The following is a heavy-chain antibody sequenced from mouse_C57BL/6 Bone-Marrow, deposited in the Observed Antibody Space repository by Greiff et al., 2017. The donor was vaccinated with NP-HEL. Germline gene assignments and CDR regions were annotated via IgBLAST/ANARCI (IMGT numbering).Heavy chain of an antibody. Sequence: QVQLQQSGPELVKPGASVKISCKASGYAFSSSWMNWVKQRPGKGLEWIGRIYPGDGYTNYNGKFKGKATLTADKSSSTAYMQLSSLTSEDSAVYFCANYYGSSYVAYWGQGTLVTVSA. CDR3: ANYYGSSYVAY. CDR2: IYPGDGYT. J-gene: IGHJ3*01. D-gene: IGHD1-1*01. CDR1: GYAFSSSW. V-gene: IGHV1-82*01.